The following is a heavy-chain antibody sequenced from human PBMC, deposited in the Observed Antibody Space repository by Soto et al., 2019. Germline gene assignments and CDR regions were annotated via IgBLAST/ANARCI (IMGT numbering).Heavy chain of an antibody. D-gene: IGHD6-19*01. CDR1: GFSVSSKY. J-gene: IGHJ4*02. CDR3: VQTTGWPGFDF. V-gene: IGHV3-53*01. CDR2: TYGGGTT. Sequence: EVQLVESGGGLIQPGGSLRLSCAASGFSVSSKYMTWVRQAPGKGLEWVSVTYGGGTTYYADSVKGRFTISRDNSKNTLYLQMNSLRAEDTAVYYCVQTTGWPGFDFWGQGTLVIVSS.